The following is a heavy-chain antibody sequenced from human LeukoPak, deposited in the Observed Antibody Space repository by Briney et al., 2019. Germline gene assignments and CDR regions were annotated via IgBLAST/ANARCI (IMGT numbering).Heavy chain of an antibody. CDR3: ARALPAASHTSFDY. J-gene: IGHJ4*02. D-gene: IGHD2-2*01. V-gene: IGHV3-66*01. Sequence: GGSLRLSCAASGFTVSSNYMSWVRQAPGKGLEWVSVIYSGGTTYYADSVKGRFTISRDISKNTVYLQMNSLRVEDTALFFCARALPAASHTSFDYWGQGALVTVSS. CDR2: IYSGGTT. CDR1: GFTVSSNY.